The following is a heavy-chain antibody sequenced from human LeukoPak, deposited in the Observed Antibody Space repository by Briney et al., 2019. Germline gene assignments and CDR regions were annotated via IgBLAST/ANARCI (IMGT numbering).Heavy chain of an antibody. CDR1: GYTLTEVS. J-gene: IGHJ4*02. V-gene: IGHV1-24*01. D-gene: IGHD4-17*01. CDR2: FDPADGEP. Sequence: GASVKVSCKISGYTLTEVSMHWVRPAPGKGLDWMGGFDPADGEPIYAQKFQGRVTMSEDTSTDTAYMDLSSLRPEDTAVYYCATEVVGYGDVHYFDSWGQGTLVTVSS. CDR3: ATEVVGYGDVHYFDS.